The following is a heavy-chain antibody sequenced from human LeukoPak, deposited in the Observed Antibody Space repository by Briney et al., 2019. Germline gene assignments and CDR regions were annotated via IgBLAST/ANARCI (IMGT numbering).Heavy chain of an antibody. CDR2: FYNSGST. CDR3: ATGGTISNGMDV. J-gene: IGHJ6*02. Sequence: ASETLSLTCTVSGGSISSSNYYWGWVRQPPGKGLEWIGSFYNSGSTFYNPSLKSRVTISVDTSKNQFSLKLSSVTAADTAVYYCATGGTISNGMDVWGQGTTVTVSS. CDR1: GGSISSSNYY. D-gene: IGHD1-14*01. V-gene: IGHV4-39*01.